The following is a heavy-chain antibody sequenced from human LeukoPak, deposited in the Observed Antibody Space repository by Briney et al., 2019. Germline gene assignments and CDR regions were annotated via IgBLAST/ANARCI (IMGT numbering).Heavy chain of an antibody. V-gene: IGHV3-23*01. CDR3: ARAGGGYCSSTSCYPKKTIVYYYYGMDV. Sequence: GGSLRLSCAASGFIFSTYDMTWVRQAPGKGLEWVSIVSGSGDDTYYADSVRGRFTISRDNSKNTLYLQMNSLRAEDTAVYYCARAGGGYCSSTSCYPKKTIVYYYYGMDVWGQGTTVTVSS. CDR2: VSGSGDDT. CDR1: GFIFSTYD. J-gene: IGHJ6*02. D-gene: IGHD2-2*01.